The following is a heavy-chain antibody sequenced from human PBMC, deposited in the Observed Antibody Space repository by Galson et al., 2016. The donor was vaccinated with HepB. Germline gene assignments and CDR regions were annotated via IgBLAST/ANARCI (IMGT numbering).Heavy chain of an antibody. D-gene: IGHD5-24*01. Sequence: SVKVSCKASGYTFTSYYLHWVRQAPGQGLEWMGVINPSSGRTSFAQKFQGRVTMTRDTSTTTVYMHLSSLRSEDTAIYYCARGPHGATDNWFDPWGQGTLVTVSS. V-gene: IGHV1-46*01. CDR1: GYTFTSYY. CDR3: ARGPHGATDNWFDP. CDR2: INPSSGRT. J-gene: IGHJ5*02.